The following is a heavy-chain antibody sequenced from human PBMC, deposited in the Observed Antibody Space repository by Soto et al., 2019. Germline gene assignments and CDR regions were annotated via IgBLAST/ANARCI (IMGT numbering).Heavy chain of an antibody. V-gene: IGHV3-23*01. CDR2: ISGSGGST. Sequence: EVQLLESGGGLVQPGGSLRLSCAASGFTFSSYAMSWVRQAPGKGLEWVSAISGSGGSTYYADSVKGRFTISRDNSKTTLYLQMNSLRAEDTAVYYCAKRSRWFGELLSVPFDYWGQGTLVTVSS. D-gene: IGHD3-10*01. J-gene: IGHJ4*02. CDR3: AKRSRWFGELLSVPFDY. CDR1: GFTFSSYA.